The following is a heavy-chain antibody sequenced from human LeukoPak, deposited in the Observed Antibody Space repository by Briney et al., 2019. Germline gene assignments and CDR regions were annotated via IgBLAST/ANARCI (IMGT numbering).Heavy chain of an antibody. CDR1: GGSISSYY. V-gene: IGHV4-4*07. D-gene: IGHD3-16*02. Sequence: SETLSLTCTVCGGSISSYYWSWIRQPAGKGLEWVGRIHVSGSTNHNLSLKSRVTMSVDRSKNQISLKLNSVTAADTAVYYCAREIVTVPYYMDVWGKGTTVTVS. CDR2: IHVSGST. CDR3: AREIVTVPYYMDV. J-gene: IGHJ6*03.